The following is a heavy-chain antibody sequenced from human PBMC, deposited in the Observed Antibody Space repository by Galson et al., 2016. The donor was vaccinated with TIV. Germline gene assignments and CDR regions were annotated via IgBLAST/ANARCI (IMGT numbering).Heavy chain of an antibody. CDR1: GFTFSNYD. V-gene: IGHV3-23*01. CDR2: ISAGGGNI. Sequence: SLRLSCAASGFTFSNYDMSWVRQAPGKGLEWVTAISAGGGNIYYADSVKGRFTISRDNSKNTLYMQMNSLRAEDTAVYYCVKVPSSGFSYYYGLDVWGQGTTVTVSS. D-gene: IGHD6-19*01. J-gene: IGHJ6*02. CDR3: VKVPSSGFSYYYGLDV.